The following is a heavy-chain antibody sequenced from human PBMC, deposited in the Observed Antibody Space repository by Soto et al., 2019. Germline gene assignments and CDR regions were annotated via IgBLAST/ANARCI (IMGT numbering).Heavy chain of an antibody. V-gene: IGHV3-48*01. D-gene: IGHD5-12*01. J-gene: IGHJ6*02. CDR1: GFTFSSYI. CDR3: ARADSGYAHGYYYYGMDV. Sequence: PGGSLRLSCAASGFTFSSYIMNWVRQAPGKGLEWVSYISSSSSTTYYADSVKGRFTISRDNAKNSLYLQMNSLRAEDTAVYYCARADSGYAHGYYYYGMDVWGQGTTVTVSS. CDR2: ISSSSSTT.